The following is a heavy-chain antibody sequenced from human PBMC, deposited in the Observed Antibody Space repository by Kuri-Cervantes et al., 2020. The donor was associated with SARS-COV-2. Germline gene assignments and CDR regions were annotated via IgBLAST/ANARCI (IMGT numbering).Heavy chain of an antibody. J-gene: IGHJ4*02. D-gene: IGHD5-18*01. Sequence: GGSLRLSCAASGFTFSSYAMSWVRQARGKGLEWVSAISGGGGSTSYADSVKGRFTISRDNSKNTLYLQMNSLRAEDTAVYYCAKGSGYLGYDYWGQGTLVTVSS. CDR3: AKGSGYLGYDY. V-gene: IGHV3-23*01. CDR1: GFTFSSYA. CDR2: ISGGGGST.